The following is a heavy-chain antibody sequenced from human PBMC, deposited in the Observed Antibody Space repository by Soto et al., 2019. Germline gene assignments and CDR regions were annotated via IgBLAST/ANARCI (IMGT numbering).Heavy chain of an antibody. CDR3: ATPQGGIYGSGSYSDAFDI. V-gene: IGHV1-24*01. D-gene: IGHD3-10*01. CDR2: FDPEDGET. CDR1: GYTLTELS. J-gene: IGHJ3*02. Sequence: ASVKVSCKVSGYTLTELSMHWVRQAPGKGLEWMGGFDPEDGETIYAQKFQGRVTMTEDTSTDTAYMELSSLRSEDTAVYYCATPQGGIYGSGSYSDAFDIWGQGTMVTVSS.